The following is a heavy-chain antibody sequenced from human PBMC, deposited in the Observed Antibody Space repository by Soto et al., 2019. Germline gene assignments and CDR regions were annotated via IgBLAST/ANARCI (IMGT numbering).Heavy chain of an antibody. Sequence: GGSLRLSCAASGFTFSSYWMSWVRQAPGKGLEWVANIKQDGSEKYYVDSVKGRFTISRDNAKNSLYLQMNSLRAEDTAVYYCAREDTRSYGSGSYLNYYYYGMDVWGQGTTVTVSS. CDR1: GFTFSSYW. D-gene: IGHD3-10*01. CDR3: AREDTRSYGSGSYLNYYYYGMDV. CDR2: IKQDGSEK. V-gene: IGHV3-7*03. J-gene: IGHJ6*02.